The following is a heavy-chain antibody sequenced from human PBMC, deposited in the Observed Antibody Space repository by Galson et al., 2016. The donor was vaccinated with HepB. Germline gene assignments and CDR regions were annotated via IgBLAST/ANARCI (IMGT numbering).Heavy chain of an antibody. CDR3: AKESVGDCSGASCYEGLDY. D-gene: IGHD2-15*01. J-gene: IGHJ4*02. CDR1: GFTFSSYA. V-gene: IGHV3-30*18. Sequence: SLRLSCAASGFTFSSYAMHWVRQAPGKGLEWVSIVSFDGSTEYYTDSVKGRFTVSRDNSKDTLYLQMNSLRAEDTATYYCAKESVGDCSGASCYEGLDYWGQRTLVTASS. CDR2: VSFDGSTE.